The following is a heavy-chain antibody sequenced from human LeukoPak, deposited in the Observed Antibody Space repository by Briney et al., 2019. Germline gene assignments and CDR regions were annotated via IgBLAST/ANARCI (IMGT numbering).Heavy chain of an antibody. CDR2: INPNSGGT. J-gene: IGHJ4*02. V-gene: IGHV1-2*02. D-gene: IGHD2-2*01. Sequence: ASVRVSFTASGYTFTVYYMHWVRQAPGQGREWMGWINPNSGGTNYAQKFQGRVTMTRDTSISTAYMELSRLRSDDTAVYYCAREGCSSTSCYPPDDYFDYWGQGTLVTVSS. CDR1: GYTFTVYY. CDR3: AREGCSSTSCYPPDDYFDY.